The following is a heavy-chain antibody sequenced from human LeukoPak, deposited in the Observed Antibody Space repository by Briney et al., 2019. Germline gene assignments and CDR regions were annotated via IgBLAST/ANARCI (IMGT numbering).Heavy chain of an antibody. CDR2: IKQDGSEK. Sequence: GGSLRLSFAASGFTFSIYWMSWVRQAPGKGLEWVANIKQDGSEKYYVDSVKGRFTISRDNAKNSLYLQMNSLRVEDTAVYYCARDQGQDTAFDIWGQGTMVTVSS. V-gene: IGHV3-7*01. CDR3: ARDQGQDTAFDI. J-gene: IGHJ3*02. D-gene: IGHD5-18*01. CDR1: GFTFSIYW.